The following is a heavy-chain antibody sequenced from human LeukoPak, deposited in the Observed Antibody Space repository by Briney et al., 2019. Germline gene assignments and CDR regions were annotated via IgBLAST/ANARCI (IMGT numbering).Heavy chain of an antibody. Sequence: SETLSLTCAVSGYSISSGYYWGWIRQPPGKGLEWIGSIYHSGSTYYNPSLKSQVTISVDTSKNQFSLKLSSVTAADTAVYYCARYLGATTDYWGQGTLVTVSS. J-gene: IGHJ4*02. V-gene: IGHV4-38-2*01. CDR2: IYHSGST. D-gene: IGHD1-26*01. CDR1: GYSISSGYY. CDR3: ARYLGATTDY.